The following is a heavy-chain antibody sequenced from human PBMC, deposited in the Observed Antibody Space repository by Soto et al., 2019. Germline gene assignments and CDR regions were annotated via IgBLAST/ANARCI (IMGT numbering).Heavy chain of an antibody. CDR2: INPIFGTA. Sequence: QVQLVQSGAEVKKPGSSVKVSCKASGGTFSSYAISWVRQAPGQGLEWMGGINPIFGTANYAQKFQGRVTITADESTSTAYMELSSLRSEDTAVNYCARRTYALSPLCADKRYGMDVWGQGTTVTVSS. CDR3: ARRTYALSPLCADKRYGMDV. V-gene: IGHV1-69*01. J-gene: IGHJ6*02. D-gene: IGHD2-8*01. CDR1: GGTFSSYA.